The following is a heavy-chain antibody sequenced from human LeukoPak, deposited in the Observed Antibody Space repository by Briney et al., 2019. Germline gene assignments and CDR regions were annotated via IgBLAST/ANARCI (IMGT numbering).Heavy chain of an antibody. CDR3: ARWGYGSGSYYWTYYFDY. D-gene: IGHD3-10*01. V-gene: IGHV3-11*01. CDR2: ISSSGSTI. J-gene: IGHJ4*02. Sequence: PGGSLRLSCAASGFTFSDYYMSWIRQAPGKGLEWVSYISSSGSTIYYADSVKGRFTIPRDNAKNSLYLQMNSLRAEDTAVYYCARWGYGSGSYYWTYYFDYWGQGTLVTVSS. CDR1: GFTFSDYY.